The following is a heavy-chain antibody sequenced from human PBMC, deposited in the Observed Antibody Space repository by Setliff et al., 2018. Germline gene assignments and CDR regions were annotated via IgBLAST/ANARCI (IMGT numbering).Heavy chain of an antibody. D-gene: IGHD5-12*01. CDR1: GFTFTYYS. V-gene: IGHV3-11*04. CDR3: IRDKSGYRAYYYYMDV. J-gene: IGHJ6*03. Sequence: PGGSLRLSCEASGFTFTYYSMSWVRQAPGKGLEWISYISSGSNSIYYADSVKGRFTVSRDNAKNTLYLQVNSLRDEDTAVYYCIRDKSGYRAYYYYMDVWGTGTTVTVSS. CDR2: ISSGSNSI.